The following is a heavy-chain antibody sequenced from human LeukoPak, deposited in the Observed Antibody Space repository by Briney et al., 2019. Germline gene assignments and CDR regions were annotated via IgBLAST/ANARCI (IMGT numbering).Heavy chain of an antibody. CDR1: GGSISSNIYN. J-gene: IGHJ6*03. V-gene: IGHV4-39*01. D-gene: IGHD5-12*01. Sequence: PSETLSLTCTVSGGSISSNIYNWGWIRQPPGKGLEWIASIYYSGSTYYNPSLKSRVTISVDTPKNQFSLKLSSVPAADTTVYYCARLRGYSGYDSGYYYHYYMDVWGKGTTVTVSS. CDR2: IYYSGST. CDR3: ARLRGYSGYDSGYYYHYYMDV.